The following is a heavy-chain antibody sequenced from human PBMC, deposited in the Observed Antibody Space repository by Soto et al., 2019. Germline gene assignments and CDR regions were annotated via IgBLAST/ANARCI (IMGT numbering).Heavy chain of an antibody. CDR1: GGTFSSYA. V-gene: IGHV1-69*01. Sequence: QVQLVQSGAEVKKPGSSVKVSCKASGGTFSSYAISWVRQAPGQGLEWMGGIIPIFGTANYAQKFQGRVTITADDSTSTAYMELSSLRSEDTAVYYCARDPLGGYYDSSGYYPGYWGQGTLVTVSS. J-gene: IGHJ4*02. CDR3: ARDPLGGYYDSSGYYPGY. D-gene: IGHD3-22*01. CDR2: IIPIFGTA.